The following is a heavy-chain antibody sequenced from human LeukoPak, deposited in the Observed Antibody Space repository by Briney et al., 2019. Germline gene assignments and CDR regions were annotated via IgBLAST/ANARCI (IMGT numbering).Heavy chain of an antibody. J-gene: IGHJ6*03. CDR1: GYTFTSFE. D-gene: IGHD2-15*01. CDR2: MNPNSGNT. V-gene: IGHV1-8*01. Sequence: ASVKVSCKASGYTFTSFEMNWVRQATGQGLEWMGWMNPNSGNTGYAQKFQGRVTMTKNTSISTAYMELSSLRSEDTAVYYCARGLRYCSGGRCYFSPPYYYYMDVWGKGTTVTIS. CDR3: ARGLRYCSGGRCYFSPPYYYYMDV.